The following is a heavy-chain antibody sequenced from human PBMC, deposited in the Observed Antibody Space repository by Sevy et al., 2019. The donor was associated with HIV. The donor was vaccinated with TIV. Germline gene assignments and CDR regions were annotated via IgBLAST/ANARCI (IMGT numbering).Heavy chain of an antibody. Sequence: GGSLRLSCAASGFTFDDYAMHWVRQAPGKGLEWVSLISWDGGSTYYADSVKGRFTISRDNSKNSLYLQMNSLKAEDTALYYCAKGGRLGYCSGGSCYGEEGVFDYWGQGTLVTVSS. D-gene: IGHD2-15*01. CDR3: AKGGRLGYCSGGSCYGEEGVFDY. CDR1: GFTFDDYA. CDR2: ISWDGGST. V-gene: IGHV3-43D*04. J-gene: IGHJ4*02.